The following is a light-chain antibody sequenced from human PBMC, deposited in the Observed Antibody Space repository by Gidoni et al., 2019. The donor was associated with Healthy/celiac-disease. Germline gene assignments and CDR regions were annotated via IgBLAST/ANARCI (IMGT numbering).Light chain of an antibody. CDR2: EVS. CDR3: SLYTSSSTYV. CDR1: SSDVGSYNR. V-gene: IGLV2-18*01. J-gene: IGLJ1*01. Sequence: QSALTQPPPVSGSPGKAVTISCTGTSSDVGSYNRVSWYQQPPGTAPKLMIYEVSNRPSGVPDRFSGSKSGNTASLTISGLQAEDEADYYCSLYTSSSTYVFGTGTKVTVL.